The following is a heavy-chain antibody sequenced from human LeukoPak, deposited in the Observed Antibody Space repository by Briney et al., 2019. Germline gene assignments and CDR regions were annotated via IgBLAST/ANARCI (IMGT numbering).Heavy chain of an antibody. Sequence: PSETLSLTCTVSGVSISSSSYYWGWIRQPRGKGLEWIGSIYYSGSTYYNPSLKSRFPISVDTSKTQFSLKLSSVTAADTAVYYYARSVKVRIQLCSHNYYFDYWGQGTLVTVSS. CDR1: GVSISSSSYY. V-gene: IGHV4-39*07. CDR2: IYYSGST. CDR3: ARSVKVRIQLCSHNYYFDY. J-gene: IGHJ4*02. D-gene: IGHD5-18*01.